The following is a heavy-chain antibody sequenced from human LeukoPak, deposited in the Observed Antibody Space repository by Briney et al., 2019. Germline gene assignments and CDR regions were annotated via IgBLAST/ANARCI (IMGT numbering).Heavy chain of an antibody. D-gene: IGHD5/OR15-5a*01. CDR3: AKALYALYYYGMDV. CDR2: ISGDGGST. Sequence: GRFLRLSCAASGFTFDDYAMHWVRQAPGKGLEWVSLISGDGGSTYYADSVKGRFTISRDNSKNSLYLQMNSLRTEDTALYYCAKALYALYYYGMDVWGQGTTVTVSS. CDR1: GFTFDDYA. V-gene: IGHV3-43*02. J-gene: IGHJ6*02.